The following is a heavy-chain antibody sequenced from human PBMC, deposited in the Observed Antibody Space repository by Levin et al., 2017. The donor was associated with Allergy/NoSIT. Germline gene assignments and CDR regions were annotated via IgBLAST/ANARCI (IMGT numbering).Heavy chain of an antibody. CDR3: ARGRDYYGSGRRHLDY. J-gene: IGHJ4*02. CDR1: GGSFSGYY. CDR2: INHSGST. Sequence: SQTLSLTCAVYGGSFSGYYWSWIRQPPGKGLEWIGEINHSGSTNYNPSLKSRVTISVDTSKNQFSLKLSSVTAADTAVYYCARGRDYYGSGRRHLDYWGQGTLVTVSS. V-gene: IGHV4-34*01. D-gene: IGHD3-10*01.